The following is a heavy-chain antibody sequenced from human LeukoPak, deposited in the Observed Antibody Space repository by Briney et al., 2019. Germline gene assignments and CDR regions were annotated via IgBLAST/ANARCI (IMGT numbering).Heavy chain of an antibody. V-gene: IGHV4-39*07. CDR2: IYYSGST. D-gene: IGHD1-26*01. J-gene: IGHJ4*02. Sequence: NPSETLSLTCTVSGGSISSSSYYWGWIRQPPWKGLEWIGSIYYSGSTYYNPSLKSRVTISVDTSKNQFSLRLSSVTAADTAVYYCARDREVGATGYYFDYWGQGTLVTVSS. CDR3: ARDREVGATGYYFDY. CDR1: GGSISSSSYY.